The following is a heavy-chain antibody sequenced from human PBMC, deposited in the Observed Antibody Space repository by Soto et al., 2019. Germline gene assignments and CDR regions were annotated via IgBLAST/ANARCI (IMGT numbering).Heavy chain of an antibody. CDR1: GFTFSSYG. Sequence: PGGSLRLSCAASGFTFSSYGRHWVRQAPGKGLEWVAVISHDGSNKYYADSVKGRFTISRDNSKNTLYLQMNSLRAEDTAVYYCAKSYSGSYYFYYGMDVWGQGTTVTVYS. J-gene: IGHJ6*02. D-gene: IGHD1-26*01. CDR2: ISHDGSNK. CDR3: AKSYSGSYYFYYGMDV. V-gene: IGHV3-30*18.